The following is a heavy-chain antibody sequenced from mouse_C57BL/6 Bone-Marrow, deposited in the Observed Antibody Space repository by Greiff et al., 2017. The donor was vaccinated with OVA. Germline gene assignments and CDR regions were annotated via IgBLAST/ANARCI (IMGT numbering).Heavy chain of an antibody. D-gene: IGHD1-1*01. CDR2: INPSNGGT. J-gene: IGHJ2*01. Sequence: VKLQESGTELVKPGASVKLSCKASGYTFTSYWMHWVKQRPGQGLEWIGNINPSNGGTNYNEKFKSKATLTVDKSSSTAYMQLSSLTSEDSAVYYCARGYGSSPPYFDYWGQGTTLTVSS. CDR3: ARGYGSSPPYFDY. CDR1: GYTFTSYW. V-gene: IGHV1-53*01.